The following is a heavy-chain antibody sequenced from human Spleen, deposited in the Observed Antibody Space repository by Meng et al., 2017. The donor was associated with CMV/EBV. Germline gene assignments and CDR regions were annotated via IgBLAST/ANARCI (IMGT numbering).Heavy chain of an antibody. D-gene: IGHD2-2*01. CDR1: TFSSYA. J-gene: IGHJ6*02. V-gene: IGHV1-69*05. CDR2: IIPIFGTA. Sequence: TFSSYAISWVRQAPGQGLEWMGGIIPIFGTANYAQKFQGRVTITTDESTSTAYMELSSLRSEDTAVYYCARVWIPAAGGGYYYGMDVWGQGTTVTVSS. CDR3: ARVWIPAAGGGYYYGMDV.